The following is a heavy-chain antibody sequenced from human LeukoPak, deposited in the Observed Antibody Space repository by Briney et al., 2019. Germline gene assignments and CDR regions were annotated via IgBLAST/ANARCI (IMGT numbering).Heavy chain of an antibody. V-gene: IGHV3-23*01. CDR2: ISGSGGST. CDR1: GFTSSSYA. J-gene: IGHJ4*02. D-gene: IGHD3-10*01. Sequence: PGGSLRLSCAASGFTSSSYAMSWVRQAPGKGLEWVSAISGSGGSTYYADSVKGRFTISRDNSKNTLYLQMNSLRAEDTAVYYCARQPRDYYGSGSYFDYWGQGTLVTVSS. CDR3: ARQPRDYYGSGSYFDY.